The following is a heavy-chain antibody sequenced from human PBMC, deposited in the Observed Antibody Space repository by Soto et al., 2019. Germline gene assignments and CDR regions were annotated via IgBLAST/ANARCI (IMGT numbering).Heavy chain of an antibody. CDR2: ISSSSSTI. D-gene: IGHD6-19*01. J-gene: IGHJ6*02. CDR3: ASSVRHYYHYYGMDF. CDR1: GFTFSSYS. Sequence: GESLKISCAASGFTFSSYSMNWVRQAPGKGLEWVSYISSSSSTIYYADSVKGRFTISRDNAKNSLYLQMNSLRDEDTAVYYCASSVRHYYHYYGMDFWGQGTTVTVFS. V-gene: IGHV3-48*02.